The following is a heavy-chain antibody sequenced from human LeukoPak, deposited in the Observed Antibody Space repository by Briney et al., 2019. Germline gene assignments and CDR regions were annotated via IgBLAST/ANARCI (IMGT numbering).Heavy chain of an antibody. CDR3: AREGRIAAALGDY. V-gene: IGHV3-48*01. D-gene: IGHD6-13*01. J-gene: IGHJ4*02. Sequence: GGSLRLSCAASGFTFSSYAMSWVRQAPGKGLEWVSYISSSSSTIYYADSVKGRFTISRDNAKNSLYLQMNSLRAEDTAVYYCAREGRIAAALGDYWGQGTLVTVSS. CDR2: ISSSSSTI. CDR1: GFTFSSYA.